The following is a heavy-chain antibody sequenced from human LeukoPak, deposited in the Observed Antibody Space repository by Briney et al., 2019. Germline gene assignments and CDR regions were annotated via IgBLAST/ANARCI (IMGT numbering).Heavy chain of an antibody. CDR1: FRFWPLA. Sequence: GSLRLPCGSLWFRFWPLAHGLGRQAPGKGFGWVSNNPGCCEETYLADSVKGRFTISRDDSRSTLYLQMTSLRVDDTALYHCAAMKGGGGDPIGGFDFWGQGTLVTVSS. D-gene: IGHD2-21*02. CDR3: AAMKGGGGDPIGGFDF. J-gene: IGHJ4*02. V-gene: IGHV3-23*01. CDR2: NPGCCEET.